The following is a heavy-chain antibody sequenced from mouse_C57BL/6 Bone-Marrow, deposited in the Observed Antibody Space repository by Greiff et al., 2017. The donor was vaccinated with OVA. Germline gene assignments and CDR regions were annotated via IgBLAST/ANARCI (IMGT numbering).Heavy chain of an antibody. V-gene: IGHV1-81*01. J-gene: IGHJ4*01. CDR3: ARRRKYGLRAMDY. CDR1: GYTFTSYG. Sequence: VQGVESGAELARPGASVKLSCKASGYTFTSYGISWVKQRTGQGLEWIGEIYPRSGNTYYNEKFKGKATLTADKSSSTAYMELRSLTSEDSAVYFCARRRKYGLRAMDYWGQGTSVTVSS. CDR2: IYPRSGNT. D-gene: IGHD2-4*01.